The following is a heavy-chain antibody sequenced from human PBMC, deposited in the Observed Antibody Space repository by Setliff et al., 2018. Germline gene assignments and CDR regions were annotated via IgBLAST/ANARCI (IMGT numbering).Heavy chain of an antibody. CDR2: ISSGSSP. J-gene: IGHJ4*02. Sequence: PGGSLRLSCGASGFTFNNYAMIWVRQAPGKGLEWVSGISSGSSPYYADPVQGRFTISRDNSKNTLSLHMNSLRADDTAVYYCAKDDYYYDSYFDYWGQGTLVTVSS. D-gene: IGHD3-22*01. CDR3: AKDDYYYDSYFDY. CDR1: GFTFNNYA. V-gene: IGHV3-23*01.